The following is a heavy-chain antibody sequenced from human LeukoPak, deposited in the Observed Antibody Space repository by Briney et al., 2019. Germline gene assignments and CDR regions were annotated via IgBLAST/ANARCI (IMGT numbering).Heavy chain of an antibody. J-gene: IGHJ6*02. CDR2: ISGSGGST. CDR3: AKDRAYYYDSSGYLWEGMDV. Sequence: PGGSLRLSCAASGFTFTSYAMSWVRQAPGKGLEWGSAISGSGGSTYYAHSVKGRFTISRDNSKNTLYLQMNSMRAEDTAVYYCAKDRAYYYDSSGYLWEGMDVWGQGTTVTVSS. D-gene: IGHD3-22*01. CDR1: GFTFTSYA. V-gene: IGHV3-23*01.